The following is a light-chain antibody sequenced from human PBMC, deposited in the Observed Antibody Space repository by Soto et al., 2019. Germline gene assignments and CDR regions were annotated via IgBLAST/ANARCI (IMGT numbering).Light chain of an antibody. CDR2: DAS. V-gene: IGKV3-15*01. Sequence: ERVMSQSPATVPSGPGVKVTVSCSASQSVNSDLAWYQQTPGQAPRPLIYDASTRAAGVPARFSGSGSGTEFTLTISSLPSEDFALYYCQQYSQWPLYTFGQGTKVDIK. CDR1: QSVNSD. J-gene: IGKJ2*01. CDR3: QQYSQWPLYT.